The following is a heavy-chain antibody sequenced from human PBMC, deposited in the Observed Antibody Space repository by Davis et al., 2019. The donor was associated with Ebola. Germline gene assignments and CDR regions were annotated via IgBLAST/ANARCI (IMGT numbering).Heavy chain of an antibody. D-gene: IGHD3-22*01. CDR2: IDPSDSYT. CDR3: ARHLRHPDSSGYYYWGSLGAFDI. CDR1: GYSFTSYW. J-gene: IGHJ3*02. V-gene: IGHV5-10-1*01. Sequence: PGGSLRLSCKGSGYSFTSYWISWVRQMPGKGLEWMGRIDPSDSYTNYSPSFQGHVTISADKSISTAYLQWSSLKASDTAMYYCARHLRHPDSSGYYYWGSLGAFDIWGQGTMVTVSS.